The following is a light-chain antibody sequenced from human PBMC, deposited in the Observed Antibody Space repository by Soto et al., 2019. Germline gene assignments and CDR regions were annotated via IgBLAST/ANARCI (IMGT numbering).Light chain of an antibody. Sequence: IRMAHSRATLCGVGGESGTRSWRASQSVSSDLAWYQQKPGQAPRLLIYYTSTRATGFPARFSGGGSGTEFTLTISSLQSEDSAFYYCQQYNQWPINFGQGTRLEIK. CDR1: QSVSSD. CDR2: YTS. V-gene: IGKV3-15*01. CDR3: QQYNQWPIN. J-gene: IGKJ5*01.